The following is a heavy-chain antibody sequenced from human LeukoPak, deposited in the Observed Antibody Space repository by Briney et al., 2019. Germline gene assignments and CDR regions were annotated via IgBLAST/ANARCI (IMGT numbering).Heavy chain of an antibody. CDR2: IKHDGSEK. D-gene: IGHD6-13*01. V-gene: IGHV3-7*01. J-gene: IGHJ4*02. CDR3: AKDPRRYSRTGGYFDY. CDR1: GFTFSSYW. Sequence: GGSLRLSCAASGFTFSSYWMSWVRQAPGKGLEWVANIKHDGSEKYYVDSVKGRFTISRDNAKNSLYLQMNSLRAEDTAVYYCAKDPRRYSRTGGYFDYWGQGTLVTVSS.